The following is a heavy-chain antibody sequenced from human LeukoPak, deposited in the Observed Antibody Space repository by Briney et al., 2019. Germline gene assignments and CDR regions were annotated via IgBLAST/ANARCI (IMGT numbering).Heavy chain of an antibody. D-gene: IGHD2-21*01. V-gene: IGHV5-51*01. Sequence: GESLKISCQVSGYSLTNYWIGWVRQMPGKGLEWMGIIYPGDFDTKYSPSFQGQVTMSADKSISTAYLQWSSLKASDTAMYYCARWGGGGVHFDSWGQGTLVTVSS. CDR3: ARWGGGGVHFDS. CDR2: IYPGDFDT. CDR1: GYSLTNYW. J-gene: IGHJ4*02.